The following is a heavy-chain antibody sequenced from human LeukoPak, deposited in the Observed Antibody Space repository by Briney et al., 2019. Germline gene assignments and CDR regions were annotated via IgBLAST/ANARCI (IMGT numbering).Heavy chain of an antibody. CDR3: ARAPSIAARPNYYYYYMDV. V-gene: IGHV1-2*02. CDR2: INPNSGGT. D-gene: IGHD6-6*01. J-gene: IGHJ6*03. CDR1: GYTFTGYY. Sequence: ASVKVSCKASGYTFTGYYMHWVRQAPGQGLEWMGWINPNSGGTNYAQKFQGRVTMTRDTSISTAYMELSRLRSDDTAVYYCARAPSIAARPNYYYYYMDVWGKGTTVTVSS.